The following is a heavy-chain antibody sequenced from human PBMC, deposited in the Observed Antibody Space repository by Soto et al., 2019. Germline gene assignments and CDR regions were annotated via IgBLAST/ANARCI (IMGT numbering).Heavy chain of an antibody. Sequence: TLSLTCTVSGGSISSGDYYWSWIRQPPGKGLEWIGYIYYSGSTHYNPSLKSRVTISLDTSKNQFSLKLNSVTAADTAVYYCARENYYALDYWGPGTLVTVSS. J-gene: IGHJ4*02. CDR3: ARENYYALDY. CDR2: IYYSGST. CDR1: GGSISSGDYY. D-gene: IGHD3-10*01. V-gene: IGHV4-30-4*01.